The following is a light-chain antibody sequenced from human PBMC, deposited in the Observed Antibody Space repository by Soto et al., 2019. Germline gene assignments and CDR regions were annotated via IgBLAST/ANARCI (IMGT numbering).Light chain of an antibody. Sequence: EIVLTQSPATLSLSPGERATLSCRASQSLSSYLAWYQQKPGQAPRLLMYDASGRATGIPARFSGSGSGTDFTLTISSLEPEDFAVYYCQQRSNWPITFGPGTKVDIK. CDR1: QSLSSY. J-gene: IGKJ3*01. CDR2: DAS. CDR3: QQRSNWPIT. V-gene: IGKV3-11*01.